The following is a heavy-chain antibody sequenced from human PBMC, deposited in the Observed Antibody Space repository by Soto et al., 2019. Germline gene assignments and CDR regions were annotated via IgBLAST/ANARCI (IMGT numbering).Heavy chain of an antibody. CDR3: ARSMTTVTTNDS. J-gene: IGHJ5*01. Sequence: SETLSLTCVVSGDSISSGGYSWSWIRQPPGKGLEWIGYIYHSGSTYYNPSLKSRVTISVDRSKNQFSLKLSSVTAADTAVYYCARSMTTVTTNDSWRHGSLVTVS. CDR1: GDSISSGGYS. D-gene: IGHD4-17*01. V-gene: IGHV4-30-2*01. CDR2: IYHSGST.